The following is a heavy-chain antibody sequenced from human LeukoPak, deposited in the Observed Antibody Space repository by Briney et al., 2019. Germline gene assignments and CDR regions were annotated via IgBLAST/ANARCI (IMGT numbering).Heavy chain of an antibody. CDR3: ARDHYYPSGSLDY. V-gene: IGHV4-59*12. CDR2: IYYSGST. CDR1: GGSISSYY. D-gene: IGHD3-10*01. J-gene: IGHJ4*02. Sequence: SETLSLTCTVSGGSISSYYWSWIRQPPGKGLEWIGYIYYSGSTNYNPSLKSRVTISVDTSKNQFSLKLSSVTAADTAVYYCARDHYYPSGSLDYWGQGTLVTVSS.